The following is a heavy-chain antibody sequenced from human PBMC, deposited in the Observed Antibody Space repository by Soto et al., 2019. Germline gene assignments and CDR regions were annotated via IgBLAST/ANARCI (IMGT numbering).Heavy chain of an antibody. Sequence: ASVKVSCKASGYTFTSYYMHWVRQAPGQGLEWMGIINPSGGSTSYAQKFQGRVTMTRDTSTSTVYMELSSLRSEDTAVYYCARGTRPGYCSGGSCYSSWFDPWGQGTLVTVSS. CDR1: GYTFTSYY. V-gene: IGHV1-46*01. CDR3: ARGTRPGYCSGGSCYSSWFDP. J-gene: IGHJ5*02. D-gene: IGHD2-15*01. CDR2: INPSGGST.